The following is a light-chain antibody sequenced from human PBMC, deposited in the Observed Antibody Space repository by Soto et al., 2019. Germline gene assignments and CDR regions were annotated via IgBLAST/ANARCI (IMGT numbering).Light chain of an antibody. CDR2: DSS. Sequence: EVVMTQSPATLSRSPGERATLSCRASQSVSSNLVWYQQKPGQAPRLLIYDSSTRATGIPARFSGSGSGTDFTLTISSPQSEDFALYFCQQCNNWQYTFGHGTKLEIK. CDR1: QSVSSN. J-gene: IGKJ2*01. V-gene: IGKV3-15*01. CDR3: QQCNNWQYT.